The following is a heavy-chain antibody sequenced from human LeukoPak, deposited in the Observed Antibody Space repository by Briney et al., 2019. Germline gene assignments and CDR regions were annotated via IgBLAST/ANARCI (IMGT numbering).Heavy chain of an antibody. D-gene: IGHD2-21*02. CDR2: INPNSGGT. V-gene: IGHV1-2*06. CDR1: GYTFTGYY. Sequence: ASVKVSCKAPGYTFTGYYMHWVRQAPGQGLEWMGRINPNSGGTNYAQKFQGRVTMTRDTSISTAYMELSRLRSDDTAVYYCARGGRGVTHDLDYWGQGTLVTVSS. J-gene: IGHJ4*02. CDR3: ARGGRGVTHDLDY.